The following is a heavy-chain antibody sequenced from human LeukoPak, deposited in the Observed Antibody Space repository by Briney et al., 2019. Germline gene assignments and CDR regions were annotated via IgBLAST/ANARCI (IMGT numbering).Heavy chain of an antibody. CDR3: ARTSTYGSGSHDAFDI. J-gene: IGHJ3*02. D-gene: IGHD3-10*01. CDR2: IYYSGST. CDR1: GYSISSGYY. Sequence: PSETLSLTCTVSGYSISSGYYWGWIRQPPGKGLEWIGSIYYSGSTYYNPSLKSRVTISVDTSKNQFSLKLSSVTAADTAVYYCARTSTYGSGSHDAFDIWGQGTMLTVSS. V-gene: IGHV4-38-2*02.